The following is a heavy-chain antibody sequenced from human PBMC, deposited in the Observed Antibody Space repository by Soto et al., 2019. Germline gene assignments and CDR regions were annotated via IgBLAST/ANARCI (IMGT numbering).Heavy chain of an antibody. CDR1: GVSFSGYY. CDR2: INHSGST. V-gene: IGHV4-34*01. Sequence: PSETLSLTCAVYGVSFSGYYWSWIRQPPGKGLEWIGEINHSGSTNYNPSLKSRVTISVDTSKNQFSLKLSSVTAADTAVYYCARGLYYAGVRRPYYYDSSGYYGGQYYFDYWGQGTLVTVSS. J-gene: IGHJ4*02. CDR3: ARGLYYAGVRRPYYYDSSGYYGGQYYFDY. D-gene: IGHD3-22*01.